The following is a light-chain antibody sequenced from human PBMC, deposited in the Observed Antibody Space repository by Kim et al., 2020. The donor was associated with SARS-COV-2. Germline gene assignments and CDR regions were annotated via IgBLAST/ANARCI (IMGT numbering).Light chain of an antibody. V-gene: IGKV3-20*01. CDR3: QYYSSSPRT. Sequence: SPGARANRSCRASQSVTNNYLGWQQQRPGQAPRLLIYEASRRVPGIPDRFSGSGSGTDFTLTISRLEPEDFAVYYCQYYSSSPRTFGQGTKVDIK. CDR2: EAS. CDR1: QSVTNNY. J-gene: IGKJ1*01.